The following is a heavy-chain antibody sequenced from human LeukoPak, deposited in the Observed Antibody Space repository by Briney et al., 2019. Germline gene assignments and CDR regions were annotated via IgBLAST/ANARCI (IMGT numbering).Heavy chain of an antibody. CDR2: INHSGST. D-gene: IGHD6-6*01. CDR1: GGSFSGYY. V-gene: IGHV4-34*01. Sequence: SETLSLTCAVYGGSFSGYYWSWIRQPPGKGLEWIREINHSGSTNYNPSLKSRVTISVDTSKNQFSLKLSSVTAADTAVYYCASIAAPYYYYYYMDVWGKGTTVTVSS. J-gene: IGHJ6*03. CDR3: ASIAAPYYYYYYMDV.